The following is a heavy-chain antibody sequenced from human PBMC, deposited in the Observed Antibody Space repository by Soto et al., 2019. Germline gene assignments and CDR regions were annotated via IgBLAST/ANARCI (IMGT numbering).Heavy chain of an antibody. Sequence: GGSLRLSCAASGFTFTRYSMNWVRQAPGKGLEWVSSISSTTNYIYYGDSMKGRFTISRDNAKNSLYLEMNSLKAEDTSFYYCAREYEDLTSNFDYWGQGTLVTVSS. D-gene: IGHD3-3*01. CDR1: GFTFTRYS. V-gene: IGHV3-21*06. CDR3: AREYEDLTSNFDY. J-gene: IGHJ4*02. CDR2: ISSTTNYI.